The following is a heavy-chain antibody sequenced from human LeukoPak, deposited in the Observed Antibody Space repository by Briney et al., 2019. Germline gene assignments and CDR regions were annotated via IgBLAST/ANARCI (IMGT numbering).Heavy chain of an antibody. CDR2: INHSGST. V-gene: IGHV4-34*01. D-gene: IGHD5-12*01. Sequence: IPSETLSLTCAVYGGSFSGYYWSWIRQPPGKGLEWIGEINHSGSTNYNPSLKSRVTISVDTSKNQFSLKLSSVTAADTAVYYCARDSWLRGGFDYWGQGTLVTVSS. CDR1: GGSFSGYY. J-gene: IGHJ4*02. CDR3: ARDSWLRGGFDY.